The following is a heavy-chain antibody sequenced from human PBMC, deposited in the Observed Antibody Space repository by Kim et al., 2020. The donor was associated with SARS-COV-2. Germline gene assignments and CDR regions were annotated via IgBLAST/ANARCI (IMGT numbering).Heavy chain of an antibody. J-gene: IGHJ4*02. D-gene: IGHD5-18*01. Sequence: YADSVKGRFTISRDNSKNTLYLQMNSLRAEDTAVYYCARDDDTAMEGIDYWGQGTLVTVSS. V-gene: IGHV3-30*01. CDR3: ARDDDTAMEGIDY.